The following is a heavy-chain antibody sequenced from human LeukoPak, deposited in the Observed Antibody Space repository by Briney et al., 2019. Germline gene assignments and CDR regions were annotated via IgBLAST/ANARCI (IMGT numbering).Heavy chain of an antibody. D-gene: IGHD1-1*01. CDR2: FHHSGTT. V-gene: IGHV4-39*01. J-gene: IGHJ3*02. CDR3: ARQLRCNWPLHAFDI. CDR1: GGSISGDSCY. Sequence: SETLSLICTVSGGSISGDSCYWGWIRQPPGKGLEWIGNFHHSGTTYYNPSLKSRVAISVDTSKNQFSLKLISVTAADTAMYYCARQLRCNWPLHAFDIWGQGTMLTVSS.